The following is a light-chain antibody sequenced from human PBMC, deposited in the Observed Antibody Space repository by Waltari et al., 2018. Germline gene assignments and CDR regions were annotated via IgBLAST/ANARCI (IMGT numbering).Light chain of an antibody. CDR2: KSS. J-gene: IGKJ4*01. CDR3: QQYNSYSLLS. Sequence: DIQMTQSPSTLSASVGDRVIFSCRASQSISKWLAWFQQKPGKAPKLLVYKSSTLESGVPSRFGGSGSGTEFTLTISSLQPDDFATYYCQQYNSYSLLSFGGGTKVEIK. CDR1: QSISKW. V-gene: IGKV1-5*03.